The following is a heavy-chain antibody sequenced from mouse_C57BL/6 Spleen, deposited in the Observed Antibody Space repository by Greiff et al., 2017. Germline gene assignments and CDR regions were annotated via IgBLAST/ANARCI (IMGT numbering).Heavy chain of an antibody. D-gene: IGHD2-1*01. Sequence: QVQLQQPGAELVKPGASVKMSCKASGYTFTSYWITWVKQRPGHGLEWIGDIYPGSGSTNHNEKFKSKATLTVDTSSSTAYMQLSSLTSEDSAVYYCASRYGNYEAYWGQGTLVTVSA. CDR3: ASRYGNYEAY. J-gene: IGHJ3*01. CDR1: GYTFTSYW. CDR2: IYPGSGST. V-gene: IGHV1-55*01.